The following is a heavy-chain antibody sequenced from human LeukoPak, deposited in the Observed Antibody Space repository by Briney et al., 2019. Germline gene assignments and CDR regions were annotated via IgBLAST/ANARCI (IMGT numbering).Heavy chain of an antibody. D-gene: IGHD2-2*01. CDR1: GYTFTSYG. Sequence: ASVKVSCKASGYTFTSYGISWVRQAPGQGLEWMGWISAYNGNTNYAQKLQGRVTMTTDTSTSTAYMELRSLRSDDTAVYYCARDRGRSVVVPAAEFDPRGQGTLVTVSS. CDR3: ARDRGRSVVVPAAEFDP. CDR2: ISAYNGNT. J-gene: IGHJ5*02. V-gene: IGHV1-18*01.